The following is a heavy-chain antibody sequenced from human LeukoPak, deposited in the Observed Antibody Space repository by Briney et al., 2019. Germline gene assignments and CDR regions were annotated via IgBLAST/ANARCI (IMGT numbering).Heavy chain of an antibody. J-gene: IGHJ4*02. Sequence: SQTLSLTFAISGDSVSTNTVAWNWIRQSPSRGLEWLGRTYYRSKWHNDYAVFVKSRITINPDTSKNQFSLQLNSVTPEDTAVYYCARGDSGFSAYYFDYWGQGTLVTVSS. CDR2: TYYRSKWHN. D-gene: IGHD6-25*01. CDR1: GDSVSTNTVA. CDR3: ARGDSGFSAYYFDY. V-gene: IGHV6-1*01.